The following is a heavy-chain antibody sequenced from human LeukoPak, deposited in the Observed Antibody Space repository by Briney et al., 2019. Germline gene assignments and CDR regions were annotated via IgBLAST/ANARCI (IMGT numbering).Heavy chain of an antibody. CDR1: GFTFDDYT. Sequence: GSLRLSCAATGFTFDDYTMHWVRQPPGKGLEWVSLFSWDGVPTYYADSVKGRFTISRDSGKNSLYLQMNSLTTEDTAFYYCAKGGGGSEMDYWGQGTLVTVSS. CDR2: FSWDGVPT. CDR3: AKGGGGSEMDY. D-gene: IGHD1-26*01. J-gene: IGHJ4*02. V-gene: IGHV3-43*01.